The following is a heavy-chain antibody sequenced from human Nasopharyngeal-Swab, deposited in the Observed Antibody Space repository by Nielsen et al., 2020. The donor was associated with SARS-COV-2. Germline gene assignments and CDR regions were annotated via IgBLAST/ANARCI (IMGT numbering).Heavy chain of an antibody. J-gene: IGHJ4*02. CDR3: ARVNSYGDYGGGDY. CDR1: GFIFSSYS. Sequence: GPSLQIYWAVCGFIFSSYSMNWVRQAPGKGLEWVSSISSSSGSIYYADPVKGRFTVSRDNAKNSLYLQMNSLRAEDTGVYYCARVNSYGDYGGGDYWGQGTLVTVSS. D-gene: IGHD4-17*01. CDR2: ISSSSGSI. V-gene: IGHV3-21*01.